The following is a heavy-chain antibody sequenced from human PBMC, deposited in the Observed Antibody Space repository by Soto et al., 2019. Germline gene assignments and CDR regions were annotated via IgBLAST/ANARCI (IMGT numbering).Heavy chain of an antibody. D-gene: IGHD3-9*01. CDR3: ARGQIDDYYDILTGYYKAPYYFDY. CDR1: GGSISSYY. V-gene: IGHV4-59*01. CDR2: IYYSGST. J-gene: IGHJ4*02. Sequence: SETLSLTCTVSGGSISSYYWSWIRQPPGKGLEWIGYIYYSGSTNYNPSLKSRVTISVDTSENQFSLKLSSVTAADTAVYYCARGQIDDYYDILTGYYKAPYYFDYWGQGTLVTVSS.